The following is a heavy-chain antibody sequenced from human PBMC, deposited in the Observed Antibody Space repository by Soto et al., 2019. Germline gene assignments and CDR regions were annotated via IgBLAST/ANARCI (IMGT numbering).Heavy chain of an antibody. V-gene: IGHV1-8*01. CDR2: MNPNSGNT. CDR1: GYTFTSYD. J-gene: IGHJ6*02. CDR3: ARISTVVTQVGYYYGMDV. Sequence: ASVKVSCKASGYTFTSYDINWVRQATGQGLEWMGWMNPNSGNTGYAQKFQGRVTMTRNTSISTAYMELSSLRSEDTAVYYCARISTVVTQVGYYYGMDVWGQGTTVTVSS. D-gene: IGHD4-17*01.